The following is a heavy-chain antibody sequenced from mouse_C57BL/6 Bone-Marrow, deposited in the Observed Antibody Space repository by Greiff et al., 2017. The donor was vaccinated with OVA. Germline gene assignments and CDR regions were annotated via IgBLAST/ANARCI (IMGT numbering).Heavy chain of an antibody. Sequence: EVKVEESGGGLVKPGGSLKLSCAASGFTFSDYGMHWVRQAPEKGLEWVAYISSGSSTIYYADTVKGRFTISRDNAKNTLFLQMTSLRSEDTAMYYCARDYYYGSSYPYAMDYWGQGTSVTVSS. CDR1: GFTFSDYG. D-gene: IGHD1-1*01. V-gene: IGHV5-17*01. J-gene: IGHJ4*01. CDR3: ARDYYYGSSYPYAMDY. CDR2: ISSGSSTI.